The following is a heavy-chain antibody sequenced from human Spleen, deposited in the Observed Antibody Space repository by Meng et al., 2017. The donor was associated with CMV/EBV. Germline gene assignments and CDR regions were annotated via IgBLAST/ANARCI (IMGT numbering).Heavy chain of an antibody. CDR2: ISTSGSTI. D-gene: IGHD6-13*01. CDR1: GFTFSSYE. Sequence: GESLKISCAASGFTFSSYEMNWVRQAPGKGLEWVSFISTSGSTIYYADSVKGRFTISRDNAKNSLFLQMNSLRAEDTAVYYCAYLPYSSSWDYWGQGTLVTVSS. J-gene: IGHJ4*02. CDR3: AYLPYSSSWDY. V-gene: IGHV3-48*03.